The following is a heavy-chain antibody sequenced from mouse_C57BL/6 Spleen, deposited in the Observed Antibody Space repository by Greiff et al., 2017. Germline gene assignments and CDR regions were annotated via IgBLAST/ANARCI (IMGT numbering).Heavy chain of an antibody. CDR1: GYAFTNYL. J-gene: IGHJ3*01. D-gene: IGHD2-5*01. CDR3: ARGDSNSFAY. CDR2: INPGSGGT. Sequence: QVQLKESGAELVRPGTSVKVSCKASGYAFTNYLIEWVKQRPGQGLEWIGVINPGSGGTNYNEKFKGKATLTADKSSSTAYMQLSSLTSEDSAVYFCARGDSNSFAYWGQGTLVTVSA. V-gene: IGHV1-54*01.